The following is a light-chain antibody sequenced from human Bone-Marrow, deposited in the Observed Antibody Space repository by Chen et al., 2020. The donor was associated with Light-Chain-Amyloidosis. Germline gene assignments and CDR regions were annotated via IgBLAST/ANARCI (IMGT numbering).Light chain of an antibody. J-gene: IGLJ3*02. CDR2: EDD. CDR1: SGNIATNY. Sequence: NLMLSQPHSVSESPRKTVIISCTRSSGNIATNYVQWYQQRPGSSPTTVIYEDDQSPSGVPDRFSGSIDSSSNAASLTISGLKTDDEADYYCQSYQGSSQGVFGGGTKLTVL. CDR3: QSYQGSSQGV. V-gene: IGLV6-57*01.